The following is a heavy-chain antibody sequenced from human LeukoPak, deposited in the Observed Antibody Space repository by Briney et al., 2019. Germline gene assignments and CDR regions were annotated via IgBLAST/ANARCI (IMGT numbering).Heavy chain of an antibody. J-gene: IGHJ4*02. CDR3: VEKGEISSWPKYYFNS. CDR1: GFTFSSYA. V-gene: IGHV3-23*01. D-gene: IGHD6-13*01. Sequence: PGGSLRLSCAASGFTFSSYAMSWVRQAPGKGLEWVSAISGSGGSTFYADSVKGRFTISRDNSKNTLDLQMNSLRAEDTAVYYCVEKGEISSWPKYYFNSWGQGALVTVSS. CDR2: ISGSGGST.